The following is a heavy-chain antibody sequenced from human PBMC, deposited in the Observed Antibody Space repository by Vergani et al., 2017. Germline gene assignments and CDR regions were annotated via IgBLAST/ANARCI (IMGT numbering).Heavy chain of an antibody. CDR1: GYTFTSYY. J-gene: IGHJ4*02. V-gene: IGHV1-46*01. D-gene: IGHD3-16*02. CDR2: INPSGGST. CDR3: ARATVTFGGVIHN. Sequence: QVQLVQSGAEVKKPGASVKVSCKASGYTFTSYYMHWVRPAPGQGLEWMGIINPSGGSTSYAQKFQGRVTMTRDTSTSTVYMELSSLRSEDTAVYYCARATVTFGGVIHNWGQGTLVTVSS.